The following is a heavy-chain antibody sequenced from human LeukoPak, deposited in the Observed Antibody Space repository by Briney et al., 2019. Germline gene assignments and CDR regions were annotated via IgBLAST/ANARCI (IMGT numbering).Heavy chain of an antibody. CDR3: ARGPPNWGMVGY. CDR1: GYTFTDYD. Sequence: ASVKVSCKASGYTFTDYDFNWVRQAPGQGLEWMGWMKSNNGHTGYAQQFQGRVTMTKDTSISTAYMELSSLTFEDTAVYYCARGPPNWGMVGYWGQGTLVTVSS. V-gene: IGHV1-8*01. D-gene: IGHD7-27*01. J-gene: IGHJ4*02. CDR2: MKSNNGHT.